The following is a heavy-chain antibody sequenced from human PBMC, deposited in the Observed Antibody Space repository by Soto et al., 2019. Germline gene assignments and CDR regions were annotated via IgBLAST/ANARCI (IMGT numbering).Heavy chain of an antibody. Sequence: GGSLRLSCAASGFTFSSYAMSWVRQAPGKGLEWVSAISGSGGSTYYADSVKGRFTISRDNSKNTLYLQMNSLRAEDTAVYYCAKHREVTMIVVVRGPWFDPWGQGTLVTVSS. J-gene: IGHJ5*02. D-gene: IGHD3-22*01. V-gene: IGHV3-23*01. CDR3: AKHREVTMIVVVRGPWFDP. CDR2: ISGSGGST. CDR1: GFTFSSYA.